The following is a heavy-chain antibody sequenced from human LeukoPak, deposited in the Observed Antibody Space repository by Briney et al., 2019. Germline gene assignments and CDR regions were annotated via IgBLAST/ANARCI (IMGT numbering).Heavy chain of an antibody. Sequence: SETLSLTCTVSGGSIGTYYWSWIRQPAGEGLEWIGRIYTTGSANYNPSRKSRVTMSLDTSKNQFSLKLSSVTAADTAVYYCVRDGPSWGLLWGQGALVTVSS. D-gene: IGHD3-16*01. CDR2: IYTTGSA. CDR3: VRDGPSWGLL. J-gene: IGHJ4*02. V-gene: IGHV4-4*07. CDR1: GGSIGTYY.